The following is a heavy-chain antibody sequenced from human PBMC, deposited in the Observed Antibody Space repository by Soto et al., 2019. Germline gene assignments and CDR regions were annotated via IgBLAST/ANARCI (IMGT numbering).Heavy chain of an antibody. V-gene: IGHV3-15*07. CDR1: GFIFSHAW. CDR3: ATDLGPAYDSNNWVDL. D-gene: IGHD2-21*01. J-gene: IGHJ5*02. CDR2: VKNNGGAT. Sequence: EVQLVESGGDLVKPGGSLRLSCAASGFIFSHAWFHWVRQPPGKGLELVGRVKNNGGATDYAASVKGRFTISRDDSKDSVDLQMSSLRTEDTAIYYCATDLGPAYDSNNWVDLWGQGTLVTVSS.